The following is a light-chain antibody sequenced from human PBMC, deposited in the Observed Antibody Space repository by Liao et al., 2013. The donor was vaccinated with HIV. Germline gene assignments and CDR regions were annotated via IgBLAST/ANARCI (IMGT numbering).Light chain of an antibody. CDR2: YDS. J-gene: IGLJ2*01. Sequence: SYVLTQPPSVSVAPGKTARITCGGNNIGSKSVHWYQQKPGQAPVLVIYYDSDRPSGIPERFSGSNSGNTATLTISGTQAMDEADYYCQAWDISTVVFGGGTKLTVL. V-gene: IGLV3-21*01. CDR1: NIGSKS. CDR3: QAWDISTVV.